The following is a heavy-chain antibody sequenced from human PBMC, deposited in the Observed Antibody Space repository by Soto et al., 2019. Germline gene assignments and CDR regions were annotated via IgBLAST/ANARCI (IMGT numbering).Heavy chain of an antibody. CDR3: AVGYCNGGSCFGYYYGMDV. CDR2: IVPLFSTP. V-gene: IGHV1-69*13. CDR1: GGTFSSYA. D-gene: IGHD2-15*01. J-gene: IGHJ6*02. Sequence: GASVKVSCKASGGTFSSYAFSWVRQAPGQRLEWMGGIVPLFSTPNYAQKFQGRVTITADESTSTAYMELRSLRSEDTALYYCAVGYCNGGSCFGYYYGMDVWGQGTTVTVSS.